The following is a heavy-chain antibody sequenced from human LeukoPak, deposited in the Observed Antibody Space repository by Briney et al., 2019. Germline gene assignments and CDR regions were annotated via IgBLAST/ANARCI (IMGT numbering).Heavy chain of an antibody. J-gene: IGHJ4*02. CDR3: ARSTAMVTVDY. CDR2: ISAYNGNT. D-gene: IGHD5-18*01. V-gene: IGHV1-18*01. Sequence: ASVKVSRKASGYTFTSYSISWVRQAPGQGLEWMGWISAYNGNTNYAQKLQGRVTMTTDTSTSTAYMELRSLRSDDTAVYYCARSTAMVTVDYWGQGTLVTVSS. CDR1: GYTFTSYS.